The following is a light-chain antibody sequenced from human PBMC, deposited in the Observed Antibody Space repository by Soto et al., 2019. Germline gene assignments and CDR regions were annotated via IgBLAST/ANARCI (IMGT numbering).Light chain of an antibody. Sequence: DIQMTQSPSSLSASVGDRVTITCRASQSISNCLAWYQQKPGKAPNLLIYKASSLESGVPSRFSGRGSGTEFTLTISSLQPDDFATYYCQQYESYWTFGQGTKVEIK. CDR2: KAS. J-gene: IGKJ1*01. V-gene: IGKV1-5*03. CDR1: QSISNC. CDR3: QQYESYWT.